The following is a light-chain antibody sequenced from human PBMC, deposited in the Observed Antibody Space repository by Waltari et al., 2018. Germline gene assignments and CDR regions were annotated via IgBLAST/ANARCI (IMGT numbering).Light chain of an antibody. CDR2: KSS. J-gene: IGKJ4*01. Sequence: IHVTQSPSTLSASVRDQLTFTCRASQSIKKKLAWYQQKPGKAPKVVIHKSSRLESGVPSRFSGSGYGTEFTLTISSLQPDDFATYYCQEYDTLPVTFGGGTKVEIK. CDR3: QEYDTLPVT. V-gene: IGKV1-5*03. CDR1: QSIKKK.